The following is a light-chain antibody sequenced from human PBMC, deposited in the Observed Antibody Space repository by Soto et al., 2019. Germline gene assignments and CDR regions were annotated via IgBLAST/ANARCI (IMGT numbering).Light chain of an antibody. CDR2: AAS. J-gene: IGKJ2*01. CDR3: QQSLTIPYT. CDR1: QTISTH. V-gene: IGKV1-39*01. Sequence: DIQMTQSPSSLSASVGDRVTITCRASQTISTHLNWYQQKPGKAPKLLIYAASTLQSGVPSRFNGSGSGTDFTLTINSLQPEDFATYYCQQSLTIPYTFGQGTKLEIK.